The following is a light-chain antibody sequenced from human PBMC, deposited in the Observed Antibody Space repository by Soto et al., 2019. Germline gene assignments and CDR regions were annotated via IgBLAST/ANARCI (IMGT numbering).Light chain of an antibody. CDR1: SSNIRNNY. Sequence: QAVLTQPPSVSAAPRQKVTISCSGSSSNIRNNYVSWYQQLPGTAPKLLIYDNNKRPSGIPDRFSGSKSGTSATLGITGLQTGDEADYYCGTWDSSLSADVFGTGTQLTVL. CDR2: DNN. J-gene: IGLJ1*01. V-gene: IGLV1-51*01. CDR3: GTWDSSLSADV.